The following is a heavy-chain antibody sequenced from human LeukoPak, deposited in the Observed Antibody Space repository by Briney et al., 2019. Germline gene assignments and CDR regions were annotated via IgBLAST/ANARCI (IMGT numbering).Heavy chain of an antibody. CDR3: ARGSRKGSGWLRVRYYFDY. CDR1: GYTFTGYY. V-gene: IGHV1-8*02. J-gene: IGHJ4*02. Sequence: GASVKVSCKASGYTFTGYYMHWVRQAPGQGLEWMGWMNPNSGNTGYAQKFQGRVTMTRNTSISTAYMELSSLRSEDTAVYYCARGSRKGSGWLRVRYYFDYWGQGTLVTVSS. D-gene: IGHD6-19*01. CDR2: MNPNSGNT.